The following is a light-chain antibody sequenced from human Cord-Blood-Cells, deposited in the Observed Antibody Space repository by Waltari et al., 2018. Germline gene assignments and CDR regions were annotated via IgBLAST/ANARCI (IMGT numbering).Light chain of an antibody. CDR1: QSLLHSNGYNY. Sequence: IVMTQSPLSLPVTPGEPASISCRSSQSLLHSNGYNYLDWYLQKQGQSPQLLIYLGSNRASGVPDRFSGSGSGTDFTLKISRVEAEDVGVYYCMQALQTPHFGQGTRLEIK. CDR3: MQALQTPH. J-gene: IGKJ5*01. V-gene: IGKV2-28*01. CDR2: LGS.